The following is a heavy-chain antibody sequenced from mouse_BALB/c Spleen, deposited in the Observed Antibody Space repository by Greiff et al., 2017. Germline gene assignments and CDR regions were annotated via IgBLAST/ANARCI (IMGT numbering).Heavy chain of an antibody. CDR3: ARGVGRGWFAY. CDR1: GYTFTSYT. CDR2: INPSSGYT. J-gene: IGHJ3*01. V-gene: IGHV1-4*02. D-gene: IGHD4-1*01. Sequence: VQLQQSAAELARPGASVKMSCKASGYTFTSYTMHWVKQRPGQGLEWIGYINPSSGYTEYNQKFKDKTTLTADKSSSTAYMQLSSLTSEDSAVYYCARGVGRGWFAYWGQGTLVTVSA.